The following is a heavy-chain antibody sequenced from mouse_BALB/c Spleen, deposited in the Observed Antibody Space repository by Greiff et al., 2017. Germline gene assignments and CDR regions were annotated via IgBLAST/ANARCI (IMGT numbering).Heavy chain of an antibody. D-gene: IGHD2-10*01. Sequence: EVMLVESGGGLVKPGGSLKLSCAASGFTFSSYAMSWVRQSPEKRLEWVAEISSGGSYTYYPDTVTGRFTISRDNAKNTLYLEMSSLRSEDTAMYYCARGSSYGRGAIDYWGQGTSVTVSS. J-gene: IGHJ4*01. CDR1: GFTFSSYA. CDR2: ISSGGSYT. CDR3: ARGSSYGRGAIDY. V-gene: IGHV5-9-4*01.